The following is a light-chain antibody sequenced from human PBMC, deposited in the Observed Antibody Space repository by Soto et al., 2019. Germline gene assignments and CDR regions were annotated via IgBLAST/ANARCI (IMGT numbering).Light chain of an antibody. CDR2: DAS. J-gene: IGKJ2*01. CDR1: QGISNF. Sequence: DIQMTQSPSSLSASVGDRVTITCRASQGISNFLAWYQQKPGKVPKLLIYDASSLESGVPSRFSGSGSGTEFTLTISSLQPDDFATYYCQQYNSYATFGQGTKLEIK. V-gene: IGKV1-5*01. CDR3: QQYNSYAT.